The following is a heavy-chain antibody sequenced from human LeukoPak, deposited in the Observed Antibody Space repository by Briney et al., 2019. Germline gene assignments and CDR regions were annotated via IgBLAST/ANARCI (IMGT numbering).Heavy chain of an antibody. Sequence: GGSLRLSCAASGFTFSSYGMHWVRQAPGKGLEWVAFIRYDGSNKYYADSVKGRFTISRDNSKNTLYLQMNSLRAEDTAVYYCSEGAEDAFDIWGQGTMVTVSS. CDR1: GFTFSSYG. CDR2: IRYDGSNK. D-gene: IGHD3-16*01. CDR3: SEGAEDAFDI. J-gene: IGHJ3*02. V-gene: IGHV3-30*02.